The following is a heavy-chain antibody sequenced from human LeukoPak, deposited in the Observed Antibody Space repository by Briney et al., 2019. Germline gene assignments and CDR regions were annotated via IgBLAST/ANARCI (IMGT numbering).Heavy chain of an antibody. Sequence: ASVKVSCKASGYTFTSYGISWVRQAPGRGLEWMGWISAYNGNTNYAQKLQGRVTMTTDTSTSTAYMELRSLRSDDTAVYYCARDRGPFWSGCFDYWGQGTLVTVSS. CDR3: ARDRGPFWSGCFDY. CDR1: GYTFTSYG. J-gene: IGHJ4*02. D-gene: IGHD3-3*01. V-gene: IGHV1-18*01. CDR2: ISAYNGNT.